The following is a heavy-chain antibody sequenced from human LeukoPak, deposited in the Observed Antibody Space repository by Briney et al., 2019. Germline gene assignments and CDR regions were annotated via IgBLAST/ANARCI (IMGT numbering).Heavy chain of an antibody. D-gene: IGHD3-22*01. J-gene: IGHJ2*01. Sequence: GGSLRLSCAASGFTFSRYWMSWVRQAPGKGLEWVANIKQDGNEKYYVDSVKGRFTISRDNAKNSLYLQMNSLRAEDTAVYYCARDPPDRSIFRNWYFDLWGRGTLVTVSS. CDR1: GFTFSRYW. CDR3: ARDPPDRSIFRNWYFDL. CDR2: IKQDGNEK. V-gene: IGHV3-7*01.